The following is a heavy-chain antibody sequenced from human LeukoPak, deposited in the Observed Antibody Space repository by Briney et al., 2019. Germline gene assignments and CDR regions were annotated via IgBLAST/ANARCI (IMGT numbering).Heavy chain of an antibody. Sequence: SETLSLTCAVYGGSCSGYYWSWIRQPPGKGLEWIGEINHSGSTNYNPSLKSRVTISVDTSKNQFSLKLSSVTAADTAVYYCARGGRSGWYDWFDPWGQGTLVTVSS. D-gene: IGHD6-19*01. V-gene: IGHV4-34*01. J-gene: IGHJ5*02. CDR2: INHSGST. CDR1: GGSCSGYY. CDR3: ARGGRSGWYDWFDP.